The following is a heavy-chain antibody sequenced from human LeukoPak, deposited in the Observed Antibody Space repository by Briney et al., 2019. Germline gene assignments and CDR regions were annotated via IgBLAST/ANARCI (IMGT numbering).Heavy chain of an antibody. CDR2: MSSGSSYI. Sequence: GGSLRLSCVASGFTFSNYWMSWVRQAPGKGLEWISSMSSGSSYIYYADSVRGRFTISRDNAKNSLYLEMNNLRAEDTAMYYCARDRPTGASRVFVVEWGQGTLVTVSS. J-gene: IGHJ4*02. CDR3: ARDRPTGASRVFVVE. D-gene: IGHD3-3*01. V-gene: IGHV3-21*01. CDR1: GFTFSNYW.